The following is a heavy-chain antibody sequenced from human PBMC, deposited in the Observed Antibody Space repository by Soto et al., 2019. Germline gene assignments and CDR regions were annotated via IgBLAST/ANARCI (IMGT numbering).Heavy chain of an antibody. Sequence: GGSLRLSCAASGFTFSSYAMHWVRQAPGKGLEWVAVISYDGSNKYYADSVKGRFTISRDNSKNTLYLQMNSLRAEDTAVYYCARAVTMMGWFDPWGQGTLVTVSS. CDR1: GFTFSSYA. CDR2: ISYDGSNK. J-gene: IGHJ5*02. CDR3: ARAVTMMGWFDP. V-gene: IGHV3-30-3*01. D-gene: IGHD3-22*01.